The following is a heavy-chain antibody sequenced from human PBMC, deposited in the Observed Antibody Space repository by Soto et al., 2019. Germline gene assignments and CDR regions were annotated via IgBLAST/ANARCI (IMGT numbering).Heavy chain of an antibody. Sequence: QLHLVQSGAVVKKPGASVTVSCSASGYPVTAYYMHWVRQAPGRGLEWMGGINPATGAAKYTQTFRGRGTMTRDPSTSTVFMELDGLTSGDTAGFYCARGGGVGVAGSAAFDMWGQGTLVTVSS. CDR3: ARGGGVGVAGSAAFDM. CDR1: GYPVTAYY. J-gene: IGHJ3*02. D-gene: IGHD3-3*01. V-gene: IGHV1-2*02. CDR2: INPATGAA.